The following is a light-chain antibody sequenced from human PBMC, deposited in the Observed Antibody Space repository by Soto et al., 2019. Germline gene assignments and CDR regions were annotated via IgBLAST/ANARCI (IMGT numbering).Light chain of an antibody. CDR2: GAS. J-gene: IGKJ3*01. Sequence: EIVLTQSPGTLSLSPGEIATLSCRARQSVSSSYLALYQQKPGQAPMLLIYGASSRATGIPDRFSGSGFGTDLTLTIIRLEPELCAVSDCPHYGLSRFSFGTGNHVDI. V-gene: IGKV3-20*01. CDR1: QSVSSSY. CDR3: PHYGLSRFS.